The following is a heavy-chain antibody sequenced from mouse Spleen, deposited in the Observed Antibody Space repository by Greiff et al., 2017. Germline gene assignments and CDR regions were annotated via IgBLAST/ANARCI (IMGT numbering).Heavy chain of an antibody. Sequence: EVQLQQSGPELVKPGASVKISCKASGYSFTGYYMNWVKQSPEKSLEWIGEINPSTGGTTYNQKFKAKATLTVDKSSSTAYMQLKSLTSEDSAVYYCARSSMISYAMDYWGQGTSVTVSS. D-gene: IGHD2-3*01. CDR3: ARSSMISYAMDY. J-gene: IGHJ4*01. V-gene: IGHV1-42*01. CDR2: INPSTGGT. CDR1: GYSFTGYY.